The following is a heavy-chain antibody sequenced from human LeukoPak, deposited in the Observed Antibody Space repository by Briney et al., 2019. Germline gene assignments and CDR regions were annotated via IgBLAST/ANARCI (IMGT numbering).Heavy chain of an antibody. CDR3: TRDQTPYY. CDR2: IRSKIYGGTP. J-gene: IGHJ4*02. CDR1: GFTFGDYA. V-gene: IGHV3-49*04. Sequence: GGSLRLSCTASGFTFGDYAMTWVRQAPGKGLEWVGFIRSKIYGGTPEYAASVKGRFTISRDDSKGIAYLQMNSLITEDTAVYYCTRDQTPYYWGQGTLVTVSS.